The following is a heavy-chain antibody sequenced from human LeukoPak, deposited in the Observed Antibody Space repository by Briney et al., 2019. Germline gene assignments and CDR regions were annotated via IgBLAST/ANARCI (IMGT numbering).Heavy chain of an antibody. CDR3: ARDFHYYYMDV. V-gene: IGHV3-30*01. J-gene: IGHJ6*03. CDR1: GFTFSSYA. Sequence: GRSLRLSCAASGFTFSSYAMHWVRQAPGKGLEWVAVISYDGSNKYYADSVKGRITISRDNSKNTLYLQMNSLRAEDTAVYYCARDFHYYYMDVWGKGTTVTISS. CDR2: ISYDGSNK.